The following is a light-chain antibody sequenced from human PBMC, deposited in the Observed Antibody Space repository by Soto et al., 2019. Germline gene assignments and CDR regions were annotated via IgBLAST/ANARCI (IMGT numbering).Light chain of an antibody. CDR1: QSVSSS. Sequence: EIVMTQSPATLSVSPGEKATLSCRASQSVSSSLAWYQQRPGQAPRLLIYGASTRATGIPARFSRSGSGTEFTLTISSLQSEDFAIYYCQQYNNWPPLTFGGGTKVEIK. J-gene: IGKJ4*01. CDR2: GAS. CDR3: QQYNNWPPLT. V-gene: IGKV3-15*01.